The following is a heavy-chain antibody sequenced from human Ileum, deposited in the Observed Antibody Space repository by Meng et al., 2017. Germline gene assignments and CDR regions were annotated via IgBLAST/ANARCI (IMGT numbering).Heavy chain of an antibody. CDR3: ARPPASGWDVV. J-gene: IGHJ4*02. CDR1: GFTVSGNY. D-gene: IGHD6-19*01. V-gene: IGHV3-66*04. Sequence: QLVESGGGLVQPGGSLRLSCTASGFTVSGNYMIWVRPAPGKGLEGVSLIYRGGRTHYADSVKGRFTISRDNSKNTLYLQMHRLTGEGTAIYYCARPPASGWDVVWGQGTLVTVSS. CDR2: IYRGGRT.